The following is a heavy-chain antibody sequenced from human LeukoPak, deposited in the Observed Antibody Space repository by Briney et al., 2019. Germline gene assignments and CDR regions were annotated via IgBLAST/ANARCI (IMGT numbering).Heavy chain of an antibody. J-gene: IGHJ4*02. D-gene: IGHD2-15*01. CDR2: IHYSGAT. CDR1: GGSIGTSY. Sequence: SETQSLTCTVSGGSIGTSYWAWIRQPPGKGLEWVAYIHYSGATSYNPSLESRLTISLDMSNNQFSLKLGSVTAADTAVYYCARDSRGGGPDFDYWGQGVLVTVSS. V-gene: IGHV4-59*01. CDR3: ARDSRGGGPDFDY.